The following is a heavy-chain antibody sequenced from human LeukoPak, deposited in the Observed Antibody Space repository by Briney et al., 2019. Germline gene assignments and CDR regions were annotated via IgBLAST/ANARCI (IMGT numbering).Heavy chain of an antibody. J-gene: IGHJ3*02. Sequence: ASVKVSCKASGGTFSNFAINWVRQAPGQGLEWMGGIIPIFGTPRYAQNFEGRVTITADESTSTAYMELISLTSEDTAVYYCAVYYDRSGYGTAVDIWGQGTMVTVSS. CDR1: GGTFSNFA. CDR2: IIPIFGTP. CDR3: AVYYDRSGYGTAVDI. V-gene: IGHV1-69*13. D-gene: IGHD3-22*01.